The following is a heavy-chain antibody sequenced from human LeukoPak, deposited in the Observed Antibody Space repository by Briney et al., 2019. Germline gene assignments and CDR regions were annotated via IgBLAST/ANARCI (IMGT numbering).Heavy chain of an antibody. D-gene: IGHD6-13*01. V-gene: IGHV3-64*01. J-gene: IGHJ4*02. CDR1: GFTFSSYG. CDR2: ISSNGGST. CDR3: ARAGIAATGAFDY. Sequence: PGGTLRLSCAASGFTFSSYGMSWVRQAPGKGLEYVSAISSNGGSTYYANSVKGRFTISRDNSKNTLYLQMGSLRAEDMAVYYCARAGIAATGAFDYWGQGTLVTVSS.